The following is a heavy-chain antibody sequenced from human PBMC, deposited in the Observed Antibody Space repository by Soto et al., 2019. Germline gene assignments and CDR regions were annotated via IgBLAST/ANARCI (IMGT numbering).Heavy chain of an antibody. CDR3: ARYRLAGTGYYYGMDV. J-gene: IGHJ6*02. D-gene: IGHD6-13*01. Sequence: GGSLRLSCAASGFTFSSYSMNWVRQAPGKGLEWVSSISSSSSYIYYADSVKGRFTISRDNAKNSLYLQMNSLRAEDTAVYYCARYRLAGTGYYYGMDVWGQGTTVTV. V-gene: IGHV3-21*01. CDR1: GFTFSSYS. CDR2: ISSSSSYI.